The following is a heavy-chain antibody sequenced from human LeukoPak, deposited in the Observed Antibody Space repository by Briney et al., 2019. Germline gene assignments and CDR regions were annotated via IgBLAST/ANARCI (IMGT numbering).Heavy chain of an antibody. CDR3: ARPLHGAFDI. CDR1: GGSISSYY. V-gene: IGHV4-59*01. D-gene: IGHD2-15*01. Sequence: SETLSLTCTVSGGSISSYYWSWIRQPPGKGLEWIGYIYYSGSTNYNPSLKSRVTISVDTSKNQFPLKLSSVTAADTAVYYCARPLHGAFDIWGQGTMVTVSS. J-gene: IGHJ3*02. CDR2: IYYSGST.